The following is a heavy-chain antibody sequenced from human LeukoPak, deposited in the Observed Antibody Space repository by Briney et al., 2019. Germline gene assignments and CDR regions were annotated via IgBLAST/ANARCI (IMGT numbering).Heavy chain of an antibody. CDR1: GFTFSNAL. J-gene: IGHJ3*02. CDR2: IKSKTDGGTT. V-gene: IGHV3-15*01. CDR3: TTGITTDDSDAFDI. Sequence: GGSLRLSCAASGFTFSNALMSWVRQAPGKGLEWVGRIKSKTDGGTTDYAAPVKGRFTISRDDSKNTLYLQMNSLKTEDTAVYYCTTGITTDDSDAFDIWGQGTMATVSS. D-gene: IGHD3-10*01.